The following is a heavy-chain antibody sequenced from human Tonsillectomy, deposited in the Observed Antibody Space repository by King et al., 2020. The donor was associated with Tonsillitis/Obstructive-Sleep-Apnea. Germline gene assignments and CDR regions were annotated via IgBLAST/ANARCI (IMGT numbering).Heavy chain of an antibody. V-gene: IGHV3-43*02. Sequence: VKLVESGEGVVQLGGSLRLSCAASGSTFVDNAMHWFRQAPGKGLEWVSLISGVGSSTYNADSVKGRFTISRNNRKNSLYLQMNSLRTEDTALYYCAKDIAYGSDSGLYYFDYWGQGTLVTVSS. D-gene: IGHD4-23*01. J-gene: IGHJ4*02. CDR1: GSTFVDNA. CDR3: AKDIAYGSDSGLYYFDY. CDR2: ISGVGSST.